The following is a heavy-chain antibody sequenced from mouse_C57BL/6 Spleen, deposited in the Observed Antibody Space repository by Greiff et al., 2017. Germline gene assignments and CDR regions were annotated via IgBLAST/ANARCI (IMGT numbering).Heavy chain of an antibody. D-gene: IGHD1-1*01. Sequence: EVHLVESGGGLVKPGGSLKLSCAASGFTFSDYGMHWVRQAPEKGLEWIAYISSGSSTIYYADTVKGRFTISIDNAKNTLSLQMTSLRSEDAAIYYCARPGYVSRYGYFDVWGTGTTVTVSS. V-gene: IGHV5-17*01. CDR3: ARPGYVSRYGYFDV. J-gene: IGHJ1*03. CDR2: ISSGSSTI. CDR1: GFTFSDYG.